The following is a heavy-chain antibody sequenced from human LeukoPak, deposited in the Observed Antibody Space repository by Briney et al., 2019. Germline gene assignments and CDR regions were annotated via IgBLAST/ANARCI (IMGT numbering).Heavy chain of an antibody. Sequence: GGSLRLSCAASGFTFSTYWMHWVRQAPGKGLVWVSRINRDGTITTYADSVKGRFTISRDNAKNTLYLQMNSLRVEDTAVYYCARESSSSLDYWGQGTLVTVPS. J-gene: IGHJ4*02. CDR3: ARESSSSLDY. CDR2: INRDGTIT. V-gene: IGHV3-74*01. D-gene: IGHD6-13*01. CDR1: GFTFSTYW.